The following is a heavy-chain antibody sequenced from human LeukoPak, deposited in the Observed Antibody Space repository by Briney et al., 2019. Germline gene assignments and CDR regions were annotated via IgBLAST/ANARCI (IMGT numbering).Heavy chain of an antibody. J-gene: IGHJ4*02. Sequence: GASVKVSCKASGGTFSSYAISWVRQAPGQGLEWMGGIIPIFGTANYAQKFQGRVTIPTDESTSTAYMELSSLRSEDTAVYYCARAEYSYGYAWLVYWGQGTLVTVSS. V-gene: IGHV1-69*05. CDR2: IIPIFGTA. D-gene: IGHD5-18*01. CDR1: GGTFSSYA. CDR3: ARAEYSYGYAWLVY.